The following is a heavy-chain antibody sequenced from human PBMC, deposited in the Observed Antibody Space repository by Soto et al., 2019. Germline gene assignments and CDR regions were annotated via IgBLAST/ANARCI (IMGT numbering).Heavy chain of an antibody. CDR3: ARERVGSNYYDSSGSHSPYDY. CDR2: IIPIFGTA. J-gene: IGHJ4*02. D-gene: IGHD3-22*01. Sequence: GASVKVSCKASGGAFSSYAISWVRQAPGQGLEWMGGIIPIFGTANYAQKFQGRVTITADESTSTAYMGLSSLRSEDTAVYYCARERVGSNYYDSSGSHSPYDYWGQGTLVTVSS. CDR1: GGAFSSYA. V-gene: IGHV1-69*13.